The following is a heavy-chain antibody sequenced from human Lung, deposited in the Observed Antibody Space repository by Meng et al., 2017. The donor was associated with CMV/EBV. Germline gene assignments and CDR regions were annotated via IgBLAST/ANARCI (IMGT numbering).Heavy chain of an antibody. CDR1: GFTFSNAW. CDR3: TTGFFWRGPDDY. CDR2: IKSKTDGGTT. D-gene: IGHD3-3*01. J-gene: IGHJ4*02. Sequence: SCAASGFTFSNAWMSWVRQAPGKGLEWVGRIKSKTDGGTTDYAAPVKGRFTISRDDSKNTLYLQMNSLKTEDTAVYYCTTGFFWRGPDDYWGQRTLVTVSS. V-gene: IGHV3-15*01.